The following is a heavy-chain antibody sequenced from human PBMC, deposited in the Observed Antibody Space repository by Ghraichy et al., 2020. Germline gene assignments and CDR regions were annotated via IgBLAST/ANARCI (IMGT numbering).Heavy chain of an antibody. CDR2: IRSKPNSYAT. V-gene: IGHV3-73*01. D-gene: IGHD2-2*01. J-gene: IGHJ5*02. CDR3: ARRGDYCSSTSCLGQFDP. CDR1: GFTFSGSA. Sequence: GESLNISCAASGFTFSGSAMHWVRQASGKGLEWVGRIRSKPNSYATAYAASVKGRFTISRDDSKNTAYLQMNSLKTEDTAVYYCARRGDYCSSTSCLGQFDPWGQGTLVIVSS.